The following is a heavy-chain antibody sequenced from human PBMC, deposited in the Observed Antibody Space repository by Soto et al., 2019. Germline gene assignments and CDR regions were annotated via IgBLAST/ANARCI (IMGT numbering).Heavy chain of an antibody. V-gene: IGHV5-51*01. CDR2: IFPGDSDT. J-gene: IGHJ4*01. Sequence: GESLKISCKGSGYNFSNHWIGWVRQMPVKGLELMGVIFPGDSDTRYSPSFQGQVTISADKSISTAYLHWSSLRASDTAMYYCARGYCTSISCYSTFNYWAQGTLVTVSS. CDR1: GYNFSNHW. D-gene: IGHD2-2*01. CDR3: ARGYCTSISCYSTFNY.